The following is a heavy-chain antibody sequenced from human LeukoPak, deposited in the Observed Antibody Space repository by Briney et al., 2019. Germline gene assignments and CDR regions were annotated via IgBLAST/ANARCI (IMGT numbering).Heavy chain of an antibody. CDR1: GGTFNNFG. CDR2: VSPIFGAA. CDR3: ATLRLGQLSFDF. D-gene: IGHD3-16*02. J-gene: IGHJ4*02. Sequence: GASVNVSFKSSGGTFNNFGINWVRQAPGQGLDWMGGVSPIFGAANYAQRFQGRITITADESTNTAFMEMSSLRSEDTAVYYCATLRLGQLSFDFWGQGTLVTVSS. V-gene: IGHV1-69*13.